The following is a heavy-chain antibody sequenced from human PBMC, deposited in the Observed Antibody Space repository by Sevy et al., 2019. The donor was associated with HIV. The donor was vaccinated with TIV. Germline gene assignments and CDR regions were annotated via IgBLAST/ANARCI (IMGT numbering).Heavy chain of an antibody. CDR1: GFTFSNYA. D-gene: IGHD3-16*02. Sequence: GGSLRLSCAASGFTFSNYAVHWVRQAPGKGLEWVALISHDGIDKHYADSVKGRFTISRDDSKNTLYLQMSSLRAEDTAVYYCARDLPHLLPWELSRGSDYWGPGTLVTVSS. V-gene: IGHV3-30*04. CDR3: ARDLPHLLPWELSRGSDY. CDR2: ISHDGIDK. J-gene: IGHJ4*02.